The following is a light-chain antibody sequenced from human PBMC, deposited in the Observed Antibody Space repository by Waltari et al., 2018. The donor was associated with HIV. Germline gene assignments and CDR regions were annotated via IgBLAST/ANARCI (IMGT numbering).Light chain of an antibody. CDR1: SSNVGKNY. CDR2: RND. V-gene: IGLV1-47*01. Sequence: QSGLRQPPSTSRPPGQRVVISCSGSSSNVGKNYVSWFQQLPGAAPRLLIYRNDWRPAGVPDRFTAAKSGTSASLVISGLRSDDEAEYFCASWDDALSSWLFGGGTKLTVL. CDR3: ASWDDALSSWL. J-gene: IGLJ6*01.